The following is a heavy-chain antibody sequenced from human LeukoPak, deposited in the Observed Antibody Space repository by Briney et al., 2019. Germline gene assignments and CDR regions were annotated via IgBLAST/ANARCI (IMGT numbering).Heavy chain of an antibody. Sequence: GGSLILSCAASGFTFSSYAMSWVRQAPGKGLGCVSSISGSGDSTDYAGSVKGRFTISRDNSKNTLYLQMNSLRAEDTAVYYCAKDYDFWSGYYYRYWGQGTLVTVSS. V-gene: IGHV3-23*01. CDR2: ISGSGDST. D-gene: IGHD3-3*01. CDR1: GFTFSSYA. J-gene: IGHJ4*02. CDR3: AKDYDFWSGYYYRY.